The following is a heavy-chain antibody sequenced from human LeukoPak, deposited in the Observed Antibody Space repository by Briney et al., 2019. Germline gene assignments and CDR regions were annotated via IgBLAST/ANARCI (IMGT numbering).Heavy chain of an antibody. D-gene: IGHD5-12*01. CDR2: ISYDGSKK. Sequence: GGALRLSCAASGFTFSRSGMHWVRQAPGKGLEWVAAISYDGSKKYYADSVKGRFTVSRDNSKNTLYLQMNSLRAEDTAVYYCAKVAKEVATIEDFDYWGQGTLVTVSS. J-gene: IGHJ4*02. CDR1: GFTFSRSG. CDR3: AKVAKEVATIEDFDY. V-gene: IGHV3-30*18.